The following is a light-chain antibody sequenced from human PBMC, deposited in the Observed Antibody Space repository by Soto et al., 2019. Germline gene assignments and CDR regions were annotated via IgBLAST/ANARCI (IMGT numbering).Light chain of an antibody. CDR1: QSVRNSY. CDR3: QHYGSAPLT. Sequence: EIVLTQSPGTLSLSPGERATLSCRASQSVRNSYLAWNQQKPGQAPRLLVYGASSRATGIPDRFSGSGSGTDFPLTISRLEPEDLAVYYGQHYGSAPLTFGGGTKGDIK. J-gene: IGKJ4*01. CDR2: GAS. V-gene: IGKV3-20*01.